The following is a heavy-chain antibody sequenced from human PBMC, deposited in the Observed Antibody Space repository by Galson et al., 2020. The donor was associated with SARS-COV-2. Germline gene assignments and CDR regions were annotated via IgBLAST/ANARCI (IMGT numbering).Heavy chain of an antibody. CDR2: ISYDGTNK. D-gene: IGHD3-22*01. Sequence: GGSLRLSCAASGFTFSSYVIHWVRQAPGKGLEWVTVISYDGTNKYYTDSVTGRFTISRDNSKNTLYLQMNSLRPEDTAVYYCARGLGSGYLSETFDIWGQGTMVTVAA. V-gene: IGHV3-30*04. J-gene: IGHJ3*02. CDR3: ARGLGSGYLSETFDI. CDR1: GFTFSSYV.